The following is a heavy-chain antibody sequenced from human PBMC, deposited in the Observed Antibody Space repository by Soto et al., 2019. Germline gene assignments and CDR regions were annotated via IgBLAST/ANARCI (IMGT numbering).Heavy chain of an antibody. J-gene: IGHJ5*02. CDR1: GGTFSSYA. Sequence: QVQLVQSGAEVKKPGSSVKVSCKASGGTFSSYAISWVRQAPGQGLEWMGGIIPIFGTANYAQKFQGRVTITADESTSTAYMELSSLRSEDTAVYYCARDREYYYYSSGYSNWFDPWGQGTLVTVSS. CDR3: ARDREYYYYSSGYSNWFDP. V-gene: IGHV1-69*01. D-gene: IGHD3-22*01. CDR2: IIPIFGTA.